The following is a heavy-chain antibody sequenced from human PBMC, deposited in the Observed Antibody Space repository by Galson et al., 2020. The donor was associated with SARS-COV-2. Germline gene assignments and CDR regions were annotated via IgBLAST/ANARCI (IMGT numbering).Heavy chain of an antibody. Sequence: SETLSLTCTVSGGSISSYYWSWIRQPPGKGLEWIGRIDTSGSTNYNPPLKSRVTMSVDTSKNQFSLKLSSVTAADTAVYYCAREGSTVVRGVIHNWFDPWGQGTLVTVSS. V-gene: IGHV4-4*07. CDR3: AREGSTVVRGVIHNWFDP. J-gene: IGHJ5*02. CDR2: IDTSGST. CDR1: GGSISSYY. D-gene: IGHD3-10*01.